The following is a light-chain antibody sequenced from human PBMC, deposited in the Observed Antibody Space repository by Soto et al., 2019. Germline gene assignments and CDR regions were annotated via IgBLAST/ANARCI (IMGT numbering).Light chain of an antibody. J-gene: IGKJ4*01. CDR1: QSVSSN. CDR2: GAS. Sequence: EIVMTQSPATLSVSPGERATLSCRASQSVSSNLAWYQQKPGQAPRLLIYGASTRATGIPARFSGSGSGTEFTLTINSLQSEDFAVYYCQQYNNGLTFGGGTKVEIK. V-gene: IGKV3-15*01. CDR3: QQYNNGLT.